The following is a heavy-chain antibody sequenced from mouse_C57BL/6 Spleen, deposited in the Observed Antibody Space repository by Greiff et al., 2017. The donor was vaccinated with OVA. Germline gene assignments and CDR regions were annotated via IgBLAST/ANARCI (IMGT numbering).Heavy chain of an antibody. CDR1: GYTFTDYN. J-gene: IGHJ4*01. V-gene: IGHV1-18*01. D-gene: IGHD1-1*01. CDR2: INPNNGGT. Sequence: EVQVVESGPELVKPGASVKIPCKASGYTFTDYNMDWVKQSHGKSLEWIGDINPNNGGTIYNQKFKGKATLTVDKSSSTAYMELRSLTSEDTAVYYCARALITTVEVSAMDYWGQGTSVTVSS. CDR3: ARALITTVEVSAMDY.